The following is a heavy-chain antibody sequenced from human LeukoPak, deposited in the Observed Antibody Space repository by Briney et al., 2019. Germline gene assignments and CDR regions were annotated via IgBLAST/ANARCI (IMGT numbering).Heavy chain of an antibody. CDR1: GGSFSGYY. V-gene: IGHV4-59*01. Sequence: SETLSLTCAVYGGSFSGYYWSWIRQSPGKGLEWIGYIYYSGSTNYNPSLKSRVTMSVDTSKNQFSLKLSSVTAADTAVYYCVRGGIVGTTARIPLFDYWGQGTLVTVSS. CDR3: VRGGIVGTTARIPLFDY. J-gene: IGHJ4*02. CDR2: IYYSGST. D-gene: IGHD1-26*01.